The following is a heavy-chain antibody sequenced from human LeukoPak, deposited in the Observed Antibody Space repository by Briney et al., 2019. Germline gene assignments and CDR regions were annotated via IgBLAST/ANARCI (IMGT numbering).Heavy chain of an antibody. V-gene: IGHV4-39*01. Sequence: SETLSLTCTVCGGSISSSSYYWSWIRQTPGKGLELIGEINHSGSTTYYPSFKNRVTISVDTSKSQFSLKLSSVTAADRALYYCARQTTSGYLDYWGQGTLVTVS. CDR3: ARQTTSGYLDY. CDR1: GGSISSSSYY. D-gene: IGHD3-22*01. CDR2: INHSGST. J-gene: IGHJ4*02.